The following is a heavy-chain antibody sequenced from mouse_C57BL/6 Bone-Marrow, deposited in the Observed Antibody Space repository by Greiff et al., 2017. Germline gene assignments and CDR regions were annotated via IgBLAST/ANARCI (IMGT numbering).Heavy chain of an antibody. D-gene: IGHD4-1*01. Sequence: VQLQQPGAELVKPGASVKLSCKASGYTFTSYWMQWVKQRPGQGLEWIGEIDPSDSYTNYNQKFKGKATLTVDTSSSTAYMQLSSLTSEDAAVYYCARSSNWRDYWGQGTTLTVSS. V-gene: IGHV1-50*01. CDR3: ARSSNWRDY. CDR2: IDPSDSYT. CDR1: GYTFTSYW. J-gene: IGHJ2*01.